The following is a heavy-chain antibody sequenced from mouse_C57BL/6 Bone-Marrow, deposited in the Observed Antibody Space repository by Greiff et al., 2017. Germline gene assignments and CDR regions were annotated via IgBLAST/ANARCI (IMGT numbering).Heavy chain of an antibody. CDR2: IHPNSGST. Sequence: QVQLQQPGAELVKPGASVKLSCKASGYTFTSYWMHWVKQRPGQGLEWIGMIHPNSGSTNYNEKFKSKATLTIDKSSSTAYMQLSSLTSEDSAVYYCARRGGNYFGFAYWGQGTLVTVSA. J-gene: IGHJ3*01. CDR1: GYTFTSYW. CDR3: ARRGGNYFGFAY. D-gene: IGHD2-1*01. V-gene: IGHV1-64*01.